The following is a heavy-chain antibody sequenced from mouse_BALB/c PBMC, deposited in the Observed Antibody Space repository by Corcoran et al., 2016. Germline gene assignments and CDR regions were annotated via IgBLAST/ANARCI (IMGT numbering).Heavy chain of an antibody. CDR1: GFNIKDTY. V-gene: IGHV14-3*02. CDR2: IDPANGNT. D-gene: IGHD2-3*01. J-gene: IGHJ3*01. CDR3: ASLLYDGYYGFFAY. Sequence: EVQLQQSGAELVKPGASVKLSCTASGFNIKDTYMHWVKQRPEQGLEWIGRIDPANGNTKYDPKFQGKATITADTSSTTAYLQLSSLTSEDTAVYYCASLLYDGYYGFFAYWGQVTLVTVSA.